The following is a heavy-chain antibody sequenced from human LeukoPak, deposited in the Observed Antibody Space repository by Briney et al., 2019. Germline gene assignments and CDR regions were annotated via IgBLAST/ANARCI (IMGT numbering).Heavy chain of an antibody. J-gene: IGHJ6*03. CDR2: ISSSGSTI. D-gene: IGHD6-13*01. V-gene: IGHV3-48*03. CDR3: ARDRSMAAAGHYFYYYYMDV. CDR1: GCTFSSYE. Sequence: PGGSLRLSCAASGCTFSSYEMNWVRQAPGKGLEWVSYISSSGSTIYYADSVKGRFTISRDNAKNSLYLQMNSLRAEDTAVYYCARDRSMAAAGHYFYYYYMDVWAKGTTVTVSS.